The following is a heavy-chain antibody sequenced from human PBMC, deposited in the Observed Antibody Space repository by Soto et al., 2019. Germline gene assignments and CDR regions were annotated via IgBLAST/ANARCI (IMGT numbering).Heavy chain of an antibody. Sequence: PWGSLRLSCASSGFIFSNFWMTWVRQTPGKGLEWVANINQDGSEKYYVDSVKGRFTISRDNAKDSLFLQMNSLRAEDTALYYCAGRYIEHCFSSHWPAAFDWWGQGALVTVSS. V-gene: IGHV3-7*05. CDR2: INQDGSEK. CDR3: AGRYIEHCFSSHWPAAFDW. CDR1: GFIFSNFW. J-gene: IGHJ4*02. D-gene: IGHD2-2*01.